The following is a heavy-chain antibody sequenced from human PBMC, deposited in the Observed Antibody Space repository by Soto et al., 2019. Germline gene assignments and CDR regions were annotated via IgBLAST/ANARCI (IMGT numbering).Heavy chain of an antibody. CDR1: GGSVTSYY. CDR3: VRDEREYYYGPDV. CDR2: IYADGGT. J-gene: IGHJ6*02. Sequence: SETLSLTCSISGGSVTSYYWSWIRQPAGKGLEWIGRIYADGGTTYNPSLKGRVAMSVASSKTQFSLKLSSVTAADTAVYYCVRDEREYYYGPDVWGRGTTVTVSS. D-gene: IGHD6-25*01. V-gene: IGHV4-4*07.